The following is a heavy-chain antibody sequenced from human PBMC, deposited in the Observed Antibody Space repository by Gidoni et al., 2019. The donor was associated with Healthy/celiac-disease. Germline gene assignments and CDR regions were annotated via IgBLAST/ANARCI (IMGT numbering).Heavy chain of an antibody. CDR1: GFTFSDYY. CDR3: ASGGALYTLGVVVAAPLDY. J-gene: IGHJ4*02. V-gene: IGHV3-11*01. Sequence: VQLVESGGGLVKPGGSLRLSCAASGFTFSDYYLRWIRQAPGKGREWCSYISSSGSTIYYADSVKRRFTISRDNAKNSLYLQMNSLRAEDTAVYYCASGGALYTLGVVVAAPLDYWGQGTLVTVSS. CDR2: ISSSGSTI. D-gene: IGHD2-15*01.